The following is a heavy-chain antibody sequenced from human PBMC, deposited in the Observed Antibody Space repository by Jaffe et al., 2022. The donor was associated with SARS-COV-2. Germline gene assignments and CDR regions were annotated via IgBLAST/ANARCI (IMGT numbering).Heavy chain of an antibody. V-gene: IGHV3-48*02. CDR2: ISSSSSTI. Sequence: EVQLVESGGGLVQPGGSLRLSCAASGLTFSIYSMNWVRQAPGKGLEWVSYISSSSSTIYYADSVKGRFTISRDNAKNSLYLQMNSLRDEDTAVYYCASLSLLSVNQYFDCWGQGSLVTVSS. CDR3: ASLSLLSVNQYFDC. CDR1: GLTFSIYS. D-gene: IGHD2-2*01. J-gene: IGHJ4*02.